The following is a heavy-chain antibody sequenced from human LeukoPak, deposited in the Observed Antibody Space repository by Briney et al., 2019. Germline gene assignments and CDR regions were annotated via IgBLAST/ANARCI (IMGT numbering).Heavy chain of an antibody. J-gene: IGHJ4*02. CDR2: IHYYGSKN. Sequence: GGSLRLSCAASGFTFITYGMHWVRQVPGMGLEWLAFIHYYGSKNYYADSVKGRFTISRDNSKNTLYLQMSSLRPEDTAVYYCAKAHTASLSRGYLDYWGQGTLVTVSS. V-gene: IGHV3-30*02. CDR3: AKAHTASLSRGYLDY. D-gene: IGHD3-16*01. CDR1: GFTFITYG.